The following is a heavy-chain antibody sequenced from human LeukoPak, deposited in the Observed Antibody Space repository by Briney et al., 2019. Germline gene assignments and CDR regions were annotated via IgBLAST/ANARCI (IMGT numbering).Heavy chain of an antibody. J-gene: IGHJ6*03. Sequence: GGSLRLSCAASGFTFSSYGMNWVRQAPGKGPEWLSYIGRTQIIYAESVKGRFSASRDNGKNSLFLQMNSLRAEDTAVYYCARDSKSIAARPDYYYYMDVWGKGTTVTVSS. CDR3: ARDSKSIAARPDYYYYMDV. CDR1: GFTFSSYG. D-gene: IGHD6-6*01. CDR2: IGRTQII. V-gene: IGHV3-48*04.